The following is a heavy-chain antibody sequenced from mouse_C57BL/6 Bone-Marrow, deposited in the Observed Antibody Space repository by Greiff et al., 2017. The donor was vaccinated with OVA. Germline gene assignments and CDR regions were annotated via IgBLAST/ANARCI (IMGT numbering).Heavy chain of an antibody. CDR3: ARRRYYGSFYYFDY. Sequence: EVKLQESGGDLVKPGGSLKLSCAASGFTFSSYGMSWVRQTPDKRLEWVATISSGGSYTYYPDSVKGRFTISRDNAKNTLYLQMSSLKSEDTAMYYCARRRYYGSFYYFDYWGQGTTLTVSS. V-gene: IGHV5-6*02. J-gene: IGHJ2*01. CDR1: GFTFSSYG. CDR2: ISSGGSYT. D-gene: IGHD1-1*01.